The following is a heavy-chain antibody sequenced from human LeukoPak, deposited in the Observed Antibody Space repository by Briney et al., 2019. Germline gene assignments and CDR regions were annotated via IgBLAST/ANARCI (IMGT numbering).Heavy chain of an antibody. CDR2: ISTSGSTI. V-gene: IGHV3-48*03. CDR1: GFTFSRYE. CDR3: VRLRGYSGYDHGFDS. J-gene: IGHJ4*02. Sequence: GGSLRLSCAASGFTFSRYEMNWVRQAPGKGLEWVSYISTSGSTIYYADSVKGRFTISRDNSKNTLYLQMSSLRAEDTAVYYCVRLRGYSGYDHGFDSWGQGTLVTVSS. D-gene: IGHD5-12*01.